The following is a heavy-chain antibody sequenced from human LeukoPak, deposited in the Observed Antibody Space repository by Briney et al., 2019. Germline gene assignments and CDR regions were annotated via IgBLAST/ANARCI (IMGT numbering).Heavy chain of an antibody. D-gene: IGHD2-8*02. CDR1: GGSFSGHY. J-gene: IGHJ4*02. Sequence: ETLSLTCAVYGGSFSGHYWTWIRRPPGKGLEWIGQINHSGSTQYKSSLKSRVTISVDTSKDQFSLKLTSVTASDTAVYYCARAPASTGSIDYWGQGTPVTVSS. V-gene: IGHV4-34*01. CDR3: ARAPASTGSIDY. CDR2: INHSGST.